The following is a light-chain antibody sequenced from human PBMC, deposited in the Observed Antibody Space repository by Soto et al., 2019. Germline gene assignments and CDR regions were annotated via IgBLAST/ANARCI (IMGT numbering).Light chain of an antibody. J-gene: IGLJ2*01. CDR2: EVS. Sequence: QSALTQPPSASGSPGQSVTISCTGTSSDAGGYNYVSWYQQHPGKAPKRMIYEVSKRPSGVPDRFSGSKSGNTASLTVSGLQAEDEADYYCSPYAGSNDVVFGGGTKLTVL. CDR1: SSDAGGYNY. CDR3: SPYAGSNDVV. V-gene: IGLV2-8*01.